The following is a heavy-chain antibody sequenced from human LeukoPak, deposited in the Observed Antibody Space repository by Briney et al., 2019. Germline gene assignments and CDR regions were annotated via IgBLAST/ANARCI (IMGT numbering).Heavy chain of an antibody. CDR2: IKQDGSEK. J-gene: IGHJ4*02. CDR1: GFTFSSYW. Sequence: GGSLRLSCAASGFTFSSYWMRWVRQAPGKGLEWVANIKQDGSEKDYVDSVKGRFTISRDNSKNTLYLQMNGLRAEDTAVYYCAKDRGAAAGTDYFDYWGQGTLVTVSS. V-gene: IGHV3-7*03. D-gene: IGHD6-13*01. CDR3: AKDRGAAAGTDYFDY.